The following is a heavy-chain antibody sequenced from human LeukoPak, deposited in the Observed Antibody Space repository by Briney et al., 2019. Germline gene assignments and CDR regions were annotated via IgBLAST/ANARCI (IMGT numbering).Heavy chain of an antibody. Sequence: PGGSLRLSCTASGFTFGDYAMSWFRQAPGKGLEWVGFIRCKAYGGTTEYAASVKGRFTISIDDSKSIAHLQMNSLKTEDTAVYYCTLPLYSTYYYDSSGYYPPSDHWGQGTLLTVSS. CDR2: IRCKAYGGTT. CDR1: GFTFGDYA. D-gene: IGHD3-22*01. V-gene: IGHV3-49*03. J-gene: IGHJ4*02. CDR3: TLPLYSTYYYDSSGYYPPSDH.